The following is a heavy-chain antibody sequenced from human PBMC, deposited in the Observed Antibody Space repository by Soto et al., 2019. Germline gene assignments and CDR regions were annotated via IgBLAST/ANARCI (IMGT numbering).Heavy chain of an antibody. Sequence: EVQLVESGGGLVQPGGSLRLSCAASGFTFSSYAMHWVRQAPGKGLEYVSAISSNGGSTYYANSVKGRFTISRDNSKNTLYLQMGSLRAEDMAVYYCARGTEDDYDFLTGYYLPAFGIWGQGTMVTVSS. V-gene: IGHV3-64*01. CDR2: ISSNGGST. CDR1: GFTFSSYA. J-gene: IGHJ3*02. CDR3: ARGTEDDYDFLTGYYLPAFGI. D-gene: IGHD3-9*01.